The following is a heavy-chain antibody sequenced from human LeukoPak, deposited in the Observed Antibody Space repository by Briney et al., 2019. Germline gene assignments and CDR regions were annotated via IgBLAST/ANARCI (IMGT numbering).Heavy chain of an antibody. Sequence: GGSLRLSCAVSRFPFSVYEMNWVRQAPGKGLEWVSNIASSGTTIYYADSVKGRFTISRDNAKNSLYLQMNSLRAEDTAVYYCAREPNGNYRYWYFDLWGRGTLVTVSS. D-gene: IGHD1-7*01. CDR3: AREPNGNYRYWYFDL. CDR1: RFPFSVYE. V-gene: IGHV3-48*03. CDR2: IASSGTTI. J-gene: IGHJ2*01.